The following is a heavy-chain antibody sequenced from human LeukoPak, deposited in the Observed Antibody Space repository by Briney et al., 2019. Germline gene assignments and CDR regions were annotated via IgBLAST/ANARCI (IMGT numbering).Heavy chain of an antibody. V-gene: IGHV3-23*01. CDR2: ISGSGGST. J-gene: IGHJ3*02. D-gene: IGHD3-10*01. CDR3: AKDIGSGSYYGLDAFDI. CDR1: GFTFSSYA. Sequence: GGSLRLSCAASGFTFSSYAMSWVRQAPGKGLEWVSAISGSGGSTYYADSVKGRFTISRDNAKNSLYLQMNSLRAEDTALYYCAKDIGSGSYYGLDAFDIWGQGTMVTVSS.